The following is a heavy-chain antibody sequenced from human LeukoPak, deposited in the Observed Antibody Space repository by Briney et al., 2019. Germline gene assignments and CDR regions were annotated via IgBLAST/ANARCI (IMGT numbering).Heavy chain of an antibody. CDR2: INWNGVKT. CDR3: ARDSGIWFGTRDAFDI. D-gene: IGHD3-10*01. V-gene: IGHV3-20*01. J-gene: IGHJ3*02. Sequence: GGSLRLSCAASGFTFEDFGMTWVRQVPGKGLEWVSGINWNGVKTHYADSVKGRFTIPRDNAKNTLYLEMNSLRVDDTALYHCARDSGIWFGTRDAFDIWGQGTMVTVS. CDR1: GFTFEDFG.